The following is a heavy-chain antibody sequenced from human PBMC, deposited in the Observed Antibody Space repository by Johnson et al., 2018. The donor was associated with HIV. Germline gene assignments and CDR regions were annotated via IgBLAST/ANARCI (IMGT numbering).Heavy chain of an antibody. CDR3: ARELRGYSYALRGDAFDI. V-gene: IGHV3-33*01. J-gene: IGHJ3*02. CDR2: IWYDGSNK. Sequence: HVQLVESGGGVVQPGRSLRLSCAASGFTFSSYGMHWVRQAPGKGLEWVAVIWYDGSNKYYVDSVKGRFTISRDNAKNSLYLQMNSLRAEDTAVYYCARELRGYSYALRGDAFDIWGQGTMVTVSS. CDR1: GFTFSSYG. D-gene: IGHD5-18*01.